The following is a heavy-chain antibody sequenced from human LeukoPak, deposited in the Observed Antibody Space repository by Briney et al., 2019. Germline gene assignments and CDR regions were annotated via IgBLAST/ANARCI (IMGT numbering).Heavy chain of an antibody. CDR3: AKGHQLVQLYFDY. D-gene: IGHD1-1*01. CDR1: GFTFSNYA. Sequence: GGSLRLSCAASGFTFSNYAMGWVRQAPGKGLEWDSLITGTGGSTYHPDSVKGRFTISRDNSKSTLYLRMSSPRADDTAVYYCAKGHQLVQLYFDYWGQGTLVTVSS. V-gene: IGHV3-23*01. J-gene: IGHJ4*02. CDR2: ITGTGGST.